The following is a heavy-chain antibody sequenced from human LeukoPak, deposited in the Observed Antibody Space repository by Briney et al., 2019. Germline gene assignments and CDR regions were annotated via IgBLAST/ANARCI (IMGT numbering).Heavy chain of an antibody. J-gene: IGHJ6*04. Sequence: GASVKVSCKASGYTFTGYYMHWVRQAPGQGHEWMGWINPNSGGTNYAQKFQGWVTMTRDTSISTAYVELSRLRSDDTAVYYCARGGTMVRGVKGYYYGMDVWGKGTTVTVSS. V-gene: IGHV1-2*04. CDR1: GYTFTGYY. D-gene: IGHD3-10*01. CDR3: ARGGTMVRGVKGYYYGMDV. CDR2: INPNSGGT.